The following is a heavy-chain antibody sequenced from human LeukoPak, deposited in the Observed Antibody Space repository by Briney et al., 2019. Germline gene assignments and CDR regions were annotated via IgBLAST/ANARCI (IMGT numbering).Heavy chain of an antibody. V-gene: IGHV3-23*01. CDR1: GFTFCSYV. Sequence: PGGSLRLSCAASGFTFCSYVMNWVRQAPGKGLEWVSTVSGSGIGTYYADSVKGRYTISRDNSKNTLYLLMKSLRVDDTAVYYCAEGGTSSWYATEFHPWGQGTLVTVSS. CDR3: AEGGTSSWYATEFHP. CDR2: VSGSGIGT. J-gene: IGHJ5*02. D-gene: IGHD6-13*01.